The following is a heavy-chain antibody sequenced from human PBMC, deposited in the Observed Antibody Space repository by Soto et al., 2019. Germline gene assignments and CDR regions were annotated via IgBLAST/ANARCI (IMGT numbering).Heavy chain of an antibody. CDR2: IIPIFGTA. J-gene: IGHJ5*02. CDR3: ESESDKSGWFDP. CDR1: GGTFSSYA. Sequence: QVQLVQSGAEVKKPGSSVKVSCKASGGTFSSYAISWVRQAPGPGLESMGGIIPIFGTANYAQKFQGRVTITADKSTSTAYMELSSLRSEDTAVYYGESESDKSGWFDPWGQGTLVTVSS. V-gene: IGHV1-69*06.